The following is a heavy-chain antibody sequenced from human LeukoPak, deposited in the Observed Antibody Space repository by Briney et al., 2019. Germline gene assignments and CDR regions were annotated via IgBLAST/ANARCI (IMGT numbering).Heavy chain of an antibody. CDR1: GGSMNSYY. V-gene: IGHV4-4*07. Sequence: SETLSLTCTVSGGSMNSYYWSWIRQPAGKGLEWIGRIYTSGSTNYNPSLKSRVTISVDTSENQFSLKLSSVTAADTAVYYCARSDPCSSTSCSINYYMDVWGKGTTVTVSS. CDR3: ARSDPCSSTSCSINYYMDV. J-gene: IGHJ6*03. D-gene: IGHD2-2*01. CDR2: IYTSGST.